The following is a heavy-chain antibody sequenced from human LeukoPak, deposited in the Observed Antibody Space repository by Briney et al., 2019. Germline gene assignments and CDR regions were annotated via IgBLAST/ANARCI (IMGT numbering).Heavy chain of an antibody. J-gene: IGHJ4*02. D-gene: IGHD6-6*01. CDR2: IDPNGRT. CDR1: GYIFTSHK. Sequence: GASVKVSCKTSGYIFTSHKIHWVGQAPGHGLEWMAIIDPNGRTTYAHNFQHRVTFPRDTSTSTFYLQLSSLRSEDTAVYYCARDTFPSSYSFDYCGQGPLVPVSS. CDR3: ARDTFPSSYSFDY. V-gene: IGHV1-46*01.